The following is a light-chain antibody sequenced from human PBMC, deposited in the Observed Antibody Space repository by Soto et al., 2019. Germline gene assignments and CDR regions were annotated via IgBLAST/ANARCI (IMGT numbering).Light chain of an antibody. V-gene: IGKV1-12*01. CDR3: QQSYSTPPT. CDR1: QGISSW. J-gene: IGKJ1*01. Sequence: DIQMTQSPSSVSASVGDRVTITCRASQGISSWLAWYQQKPGKAPKLLIYDASSLESGVPQRFSGSGSGTEFTLTISSLQPEDFATYYCQQSYSTPPTFGQGTKVDIK. CDR2: DAS.